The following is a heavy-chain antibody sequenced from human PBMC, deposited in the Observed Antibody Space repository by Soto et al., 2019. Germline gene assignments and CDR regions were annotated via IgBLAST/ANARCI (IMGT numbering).Heavy chain of an antibody. Sequence: ASVKVSCKTSGYTFSNCAMHWVRQAPEQSLEWMGWINGGNGDTKYSQNFQGRVTITRDTSASTAYMELSSLRFEDTAVYYCASEIDATTATSLDYWGQGTLVTVSS. V-gene: IGHV1-3*01. CDR2: INGGNGDT. CDR3: ASEIDATTATSLDY. CDR1: GYTFSNCA. J-gene: IGHJ4*02. D-gene: IGHD4-17*01.